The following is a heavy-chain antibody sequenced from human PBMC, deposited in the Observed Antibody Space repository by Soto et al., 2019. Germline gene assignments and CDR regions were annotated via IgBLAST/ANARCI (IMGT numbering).Heavy chain of an antibody. V-gene: IGHV1-3*04. CDR2: INTGNGNT. Sequence: ASVKVSCKASGYTFTSYAMHWVRQAPGQRLEWMGWINTGNGNTKYSQKFQGRITITRDTSASTAYMELSSLRSEDTGVYYCARVVGITMIVVAPDYWGQGTLVTVSS. D-gene: IGHD3-22*01. CDR3: ARVVGITMIVVAPDY. CDR1: GYTFTSYA. J-gene: IGHJ4*02.